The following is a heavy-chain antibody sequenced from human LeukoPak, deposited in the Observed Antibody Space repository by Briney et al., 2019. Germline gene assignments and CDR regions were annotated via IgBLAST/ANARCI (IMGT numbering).Heavy chain of an antibody. CDR3: ASGVRRITMIVLGPDI. D-gene: IGHD3-22*01. CDR2: IRYDGSNK. Sequence: QPGGSLRLSCAASGFTFSSYGMHWVRQAPGKGLEWVAFIRYDGSNKYYADSVKGRFTISRDNSKNTVYLQMNSLRDEDTAVYYCASGVRRITMIVLGPDIWGQGTMVTVSS. J-gene: IGHJ3*02. V-gene: IGHV3-30*02. CDR1: GFTFSSYG.